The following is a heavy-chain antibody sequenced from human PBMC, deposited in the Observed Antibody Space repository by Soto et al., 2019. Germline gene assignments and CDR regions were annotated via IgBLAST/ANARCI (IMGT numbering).Heavy chain of an antibody. CDR1: GFTFAGYT. CDR3: AKLCCYSGGGVDY. D-gene: IGHD2-21*01. CDR2: IGNSGENT. J-gene: IGHJ4*02. Sequence: GGSLRLSCAASGFTFAGYTMSWVRQAPGKGLEWVSGIGNSGENTYYADSVKGRFAISRDNSQSTLDLQMNSLRAEDTAVYYCAKLCCYSGGGVDYWGQGTLVTVSS. V-gene: IGHV3-23*01.